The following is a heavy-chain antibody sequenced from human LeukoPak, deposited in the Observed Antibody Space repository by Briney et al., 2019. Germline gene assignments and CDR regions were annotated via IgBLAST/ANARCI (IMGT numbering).Heavy chain of an antibody. CDR2: ISAYNGNT. J-gene: IGHJ4*02. CDR3: ARDPLSYGSGNEGVTD. D-gene: IGHD3-10*01. V-gene: IGHV1-18*01. Sequence: EASVKVSCKASGYTFTSYGISWVRQAPGQGLEWMGWISAYNGNTNYAQKFQGRVTMTRDTSISTAYMELSRLRSDDTAVYYCARDPLSYGSGNEGVTDWGQGTLVTVSS. CDR1: GYTFTSYG.